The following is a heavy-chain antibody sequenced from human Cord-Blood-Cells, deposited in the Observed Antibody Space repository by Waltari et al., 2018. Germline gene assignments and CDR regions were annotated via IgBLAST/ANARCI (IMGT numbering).Heavy chain of an antibody. CDR2: MSWNSGSR. CDR3: AKDIGGDIVLMVYAY. Sequence: EVQLVESGGGLVQPGRSLRLSCAASGFTFDDYAMHWVRQAPGKGLEWVSGMSWNSGSRGYADSVKGRVTISRDNAKNSLYLQMNSLRAEDTALYYCAKDIGGDIVLMVYAYWGQGTLVTVSS. D-gene: IGHD2-8*01. J-gene: IGHJ4*02. V-gene: IGHV3-9*01. CDR1: GFTFDDYA.